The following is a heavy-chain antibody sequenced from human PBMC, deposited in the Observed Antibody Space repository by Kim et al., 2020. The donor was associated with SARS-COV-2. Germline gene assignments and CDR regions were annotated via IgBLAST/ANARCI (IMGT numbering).Heavy chain of an antibody. Sequence: ASVKVSCKASGYTFTSYAMHWVRQAPGQRLEWMGWINAGNGNTKYSQKFQGRVTITRDTSASTAYMELSSLRSEDTAVYYCARSSPAYYYGSGSYYNDYWGQGTLVTVSS. J-gene: IGHJ4*02. CDR1: GYTFTSYA. CDR3: ARSSPAYYYGSGSYYNDY. CDR2: INAGNGNT. D-gene: IGHD3-10*01. V-gene: IGHV1-3*01.